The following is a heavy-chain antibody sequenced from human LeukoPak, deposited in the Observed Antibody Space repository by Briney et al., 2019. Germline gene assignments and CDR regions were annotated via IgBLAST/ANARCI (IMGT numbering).Heavy chain of an antibody. D-gene: IGHD3-22*01. CDR1: GGSISSSSYY. J-gene: IGHJ4*02. Sequence: SETLSLACTVSGGSISSSSYYWGWIRQPPGKGLEWIGSIYYSGSTYYNPSLKSRVTISVGTSKNQFSLKLSSVTAADTAVYYCARDQDYYDSSGYYGYWGQGTLVTVSS. CDR3: ARDQDYYDSSGYYGY. CDR2: IYYSGST. V-gene: IGHV4-39*07.